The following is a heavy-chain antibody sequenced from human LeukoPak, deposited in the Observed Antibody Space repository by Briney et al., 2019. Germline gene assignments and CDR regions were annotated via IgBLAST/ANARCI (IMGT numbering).Heavy chain of an antibody. J-gene: IGHJ4*02. CDR1: GGSISSGDYY. CDR3: ARDLALVRGVLGY. CDR2: IYYSRST. D-gene: IGHD3-10*01. V-gene: IGHV4-30-4*01. Sequence: SETQSLPCTVSGGSISSGDYYWNWIRQPPGKGLEWIGYIYYSRSTYYNPSLNSRVTISVDPSKNQFSLELSSVTAADTGVYYCARDLALVRGVLGYWGQRSVLTVSS.